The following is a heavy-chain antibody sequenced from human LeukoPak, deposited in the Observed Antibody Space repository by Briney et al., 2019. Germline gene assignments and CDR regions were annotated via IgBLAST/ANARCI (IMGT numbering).Heavy chain of an antibody. J-gene: IGHJ4*02. CDR2: IIPIFGTA. D-gene: IGHD2-15*01. CDR3: ARDREYCSGGSCHLDY. CDR1: GGTFSSYA. Sequence: GSSVKVSCKAFGGTFSSYAISWVRQAPGQGLEWMGGIIPIFGTANYAQKFQGRVTITADESTSTAYMELSSLRSEDTAVYYCARDREYCSGGSCHLDYWGQGTLVTVSS. V-gene: IGHV1-69*01.